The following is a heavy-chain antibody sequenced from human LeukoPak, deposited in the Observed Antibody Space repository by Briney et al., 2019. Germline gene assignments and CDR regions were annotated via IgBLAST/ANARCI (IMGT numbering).Heavy chain of an antibody. CDR1: GFTFSSYA. D-gene: IGHD1-26*01. Sequence: GSLRLSCAASGFTFSSYAMTWVRQAPGKGLQWVSAVSGSGGSTYYADSVKGRFTISRDNSKNTLYLQMNSLRAEDTAVYYCAKRQWDSGWFDPWGQGTLVTVSS. CDR3: AKRQWDSGWFDP. CDR2: VSGSGGST. J-gene: IGHJ5*02. V-gene: IGHV3-23*01.